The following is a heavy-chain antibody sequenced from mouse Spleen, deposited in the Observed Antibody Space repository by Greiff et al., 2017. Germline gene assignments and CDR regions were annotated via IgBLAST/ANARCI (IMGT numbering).Heavy chain of an antibody. Sequence: QVQLQQPGAELVKPGASVKLSCKASGYTFTSYWMQWVKQRPGQGLEWIGEIDPSDSYTNYNQKFKGKATLTVDTSSSTAYMQLSSLTSEDSAVYYCARWYGYYLAWFAYWGQGTLVTVSA. CDR2: IDPSDSYT. CDR1: GYTFTSYW. J-gene: IGHJ3*01. V-gene: IGHV1-50*01. D-gene: IGHD2-3*01. CDR3: ARWYGYYLAWFAY.